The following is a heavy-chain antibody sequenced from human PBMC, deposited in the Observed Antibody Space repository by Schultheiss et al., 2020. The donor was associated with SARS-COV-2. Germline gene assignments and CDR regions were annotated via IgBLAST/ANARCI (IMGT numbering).Heavy chain of an antibody. D-gene: IGHD6-19*01. CDR2: IWFDGSNK. V-gene: IGHV3-33*01. J-gene: IGHJ4*02. CDR3: ARIYSSGWANYFDY. Sequence: GGSLRLSCAASGFTFSTYGMHWVRQAPGKGLEWVAIIWFDGSNKYYADSVKGRFTISRDNAKNSLYLQMNSLRAEDTAVYYCARIYSSGWANYFDYWGQGTLVTVSS. CDR1: GFTFSTYG.